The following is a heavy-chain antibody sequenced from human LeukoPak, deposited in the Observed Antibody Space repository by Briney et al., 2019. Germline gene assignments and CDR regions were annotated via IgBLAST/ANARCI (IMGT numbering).Heavy chain of an antibody. CDR1: GFTFSSYE. J-gene: IGHJ6*02. CDR2: ISSRGSTI. D-gene: IGHD4-17*01. CDR3: ARCGDDVRSGLRYYYYGMDV. V-gene: IGHV3-48*03. Sequence: GGPLRLSCAASGFTFSSYEMNWVRQAPGKGLEWVSYISSRGSTIYYADSVKGRLTISRDNAKNSLYLQINNLSAEDTAVYYCARCGDDVRSGLRYYYYGMDVWGQGTTVTVSS.